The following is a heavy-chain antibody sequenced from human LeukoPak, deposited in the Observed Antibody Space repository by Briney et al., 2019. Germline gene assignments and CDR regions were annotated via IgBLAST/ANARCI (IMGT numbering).Heavy chain of an antibody. V-gene: IGHV3-23*01. J-gene: IGHJ4*02. CDR1: GFIFSNYA. CDR3: AKAVHYDSSGYYYGFDY. Sequence: GGSLRLSCAASGFIFSNYAMNWVRQAPGKGLEWVSGISGSGGSTYYADSVKGRFTISRDNSKNTLYLQMNSLRAEDTAVYYCAKAVHYDSSGYYYGFDYWGQGTLVTVSS. CDR2: ISGSGGST. D-gene: IGHD3-22*01.